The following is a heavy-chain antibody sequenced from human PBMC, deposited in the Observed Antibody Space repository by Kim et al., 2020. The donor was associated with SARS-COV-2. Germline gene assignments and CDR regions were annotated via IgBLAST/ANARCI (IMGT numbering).Heavy chain of an antibody. Sequence: SETLSLTCTVSGGSISSYYWSWIRQPPGKGLEWIGYIYYSGSTNYNPSLKSRVTISVDTSKNQFSLKLSSVTAADTAGYYCARGTLVRGVKRPFDYWGQGALVTVSS. D-gene: IGHD3-10*01. CDR2: IYYSGST. CDR3: ARGTLVRGVKRPFDY. CDR1: GGSISSYY. V-gene: IGHV4-59*01. J-gene: IGHJ4*02.